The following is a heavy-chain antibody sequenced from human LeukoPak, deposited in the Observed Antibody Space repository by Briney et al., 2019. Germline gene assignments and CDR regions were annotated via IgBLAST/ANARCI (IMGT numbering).Heavy chain of an antibody. CDR2: ISGSGGST. D-gene: IGHD3-10*01. CDR3: AKDGVLVRGVITPLGY. V-gene: IGHV3-23*01. CDR1: GFTFASYA. J-gene: IGHJ4*02. Sequence: GGSLRLSCVASGFTFASYAMSWVRQAPGKGLEWVSAISGSGGSTYYADSVKGRFTISRDNSKNTLYLQMNSLRAEDTAVYYCAKDGVLVRGVITPLGYWGQGTLVTVSS.